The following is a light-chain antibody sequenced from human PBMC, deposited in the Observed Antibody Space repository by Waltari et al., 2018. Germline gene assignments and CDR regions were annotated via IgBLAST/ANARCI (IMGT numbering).Light chain of an antibody. V-gene: IGLV1-47*01. Sequence: QSVLTQPPSASGTTGQTVSITCSGSTSNIGQKYVYWYQQFPGTAPRLLIYRNDRRPPGFPDRFSGSKSGTPASLAISGLRSEDEADYYCATWDDSLSGRVFGGGTELTVL. CDR1: TSNIGQKY. J-gene: IGLJ3*02. CDR2: RND. CDR3: ATWDDSLSGRV.